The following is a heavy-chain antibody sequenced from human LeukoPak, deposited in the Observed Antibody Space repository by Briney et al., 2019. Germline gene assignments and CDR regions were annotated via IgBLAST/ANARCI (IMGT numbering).Heavy chain of an antibody. V-gene: IGHV3-23*01. J-gene: IGHJ4*02. CDR2: ISGSGGST. CDR3: AKDLRYGSQQLVPGY. D-gene: IGHD6-13*01. CDR1: GFTFSSYA. Sequence: EGSLRLSCAASGFTFSSYAMSWVRQAPGKGLEWVSAISGSGGSTYYADSVKGRFTISRDNSKNTLYLQMNSLRAEDTAVYYCAKDLRYGSQQLVPGYWGQGTLVTVSS.